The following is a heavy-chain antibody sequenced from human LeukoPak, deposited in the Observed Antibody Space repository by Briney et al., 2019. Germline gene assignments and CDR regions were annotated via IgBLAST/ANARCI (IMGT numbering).Heavy chain of an antibody. Sequence: PSETLSLTCTVSGGSISSSSYYWGWIRQPPGKGLEWIGSIYHSGSTYYNPSLKSRVTISVDTSKNQFSLKLSSVTAADTAVYYCARHQPPSYMDVWGKGTTVTVSS. CDR3: ARHQPPSYMDV. J-gene: IGHJ6*03. CDR1: GGSISSSSYY. CDR2: IYHSGST. V-gene: IGHV4-39*01.